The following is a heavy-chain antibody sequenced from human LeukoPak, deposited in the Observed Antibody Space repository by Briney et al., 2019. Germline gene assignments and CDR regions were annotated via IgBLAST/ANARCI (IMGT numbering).Heavy chain of an antibody. J-gene: IGHJ4*02. D-gene: IGHD3-10*01. CDR3: AREGDASSGSPYFFDY. Sequence: ASVKVSCKASGYTFTGYYIHWVRQAPGHGLEWMGWINPNSGCIKYAQKFEGRVTMTGDTSISTAYMELISLRSDDTAVYFCAREGDASSGSPYFFDYWGQETLVTVSS. CDR1: GYTFTGYY. V-gene: IGHV1-2*02. CDR2: INPNSGCI.